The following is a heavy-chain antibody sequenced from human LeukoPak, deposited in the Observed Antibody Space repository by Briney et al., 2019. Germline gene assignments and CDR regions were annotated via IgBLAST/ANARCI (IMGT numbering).Heavy chain of an antibody. J-gene: IGHJ4*02. V-gene: IGHV3-30-3*01. CDR1: GFTFSSYA. CDR3: ARGWGPGIAAAVYY. D-gene: IGHD6-13*01. Sequence: GGSLRLSCAASGFTFSSYAMHWVRQAPGKGLEGVAVISYDGSNKYYADSVKGRFTISRDNSKNTLYLQMNSLRAEDTAVYYCARGWGPGIAAAVYYWGQGTLVTVSS. CDR2: ISYDGSNK.